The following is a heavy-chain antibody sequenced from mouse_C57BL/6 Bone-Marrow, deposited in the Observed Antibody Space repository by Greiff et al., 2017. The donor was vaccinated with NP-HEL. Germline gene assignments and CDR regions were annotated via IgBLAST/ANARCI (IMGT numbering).Heavy chain of an antibody. Sequence: QVQLQQSGSELRSPGSSVQLSCKDFDSEVFPIAYMCWVRQKPGHGFEWIGGILPSIGSTIYGEKFEDKATLDADTLSNTAYLELNSLTSDDSAIYDCARGSSGLYYYAMDYWGQGTSVTVSS. V-gene: IGHV15-2*01. CDR2: ILPSIGST. D-gene: IGHD3-2*02. J-gene: IGHJ4*01. CDR3: ARGSSGLYYYAMDY. CDR1: DSEVFPIAY.